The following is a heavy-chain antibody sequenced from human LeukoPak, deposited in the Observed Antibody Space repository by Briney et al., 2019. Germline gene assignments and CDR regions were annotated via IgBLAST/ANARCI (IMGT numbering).Heavy chain of an antibody. CDR2: IYPGDSDT. CDR1: GYSFTSYW. Sequence: GESLKISCKGSGYSFTSYWIGWVRQMPGKGLEWMGIIYPGDSDTRYSPSFQGQVTISADKSISTAYLQWSSLKASDTAMYYCARQPTYFTTYYYDSSGYFDYWGQGILVTVSS. D-gene: IGHD3-22*01. V-gene: IGHV5-51*01. CDR3: ARQPTYFTTYYYDSSGYFDY. J-gene: IGHJ4*02.